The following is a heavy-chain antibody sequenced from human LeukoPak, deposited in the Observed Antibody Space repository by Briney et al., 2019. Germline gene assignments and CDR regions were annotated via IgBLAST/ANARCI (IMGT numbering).Heavy chain of an antibody. CDR1: GYTFTNYY. V-gene: IGHV1-2*02. CDR2: INGNSGDT. Sequence: GASVKVSCKTSGYTFTNYYLHWMRQAPGQGLEWMGWINGNSGDTNYAQKFQGSVAMTRDTSISTVYMDLNSLTSDDTDVYYCVRVAVTGFAYFQHWGQGTLVTVPS. J-gene: IGHJ1*01. CDR3: VRVAVTGFAYFQH. D-gene: IGHD6-19*01.